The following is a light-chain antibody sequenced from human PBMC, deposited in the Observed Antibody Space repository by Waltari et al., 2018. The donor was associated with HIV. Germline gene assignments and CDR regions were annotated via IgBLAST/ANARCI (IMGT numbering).Light chain of an antibody. CDR3: ASYAGGDNLPYV. J-gene: IGLJ1*01. CDR1: SGDIGSYDL. CDR2: EVN. V-gene: IGLV2-8*01. Sequence: QSALTQPPSASGSPGQSITISCTGTSGDIGSYDLVSWYHHHPGEAPKLKIYEVNKRPSRVPDRFSASKSGNRASLTVSGLQPEDEGFYYCASYAGGDNLPYVFGTGTEVTVL.